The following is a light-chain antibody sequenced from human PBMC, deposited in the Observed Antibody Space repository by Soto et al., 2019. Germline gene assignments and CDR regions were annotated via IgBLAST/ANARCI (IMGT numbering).Light chain of an antibody. V-gene: IGKV3-20*01. CDR1: QSVSSTY. J-gene: IGKJ3*01. CDR3: QHYGSSPFT. Sequence: EFVLTQSPGTLSLSPVEGATLSCRASQSVSSTYLAWYQQKPGQAPRLLIYGASSRATGIPDRFSGSGSGTDFTLTIDRLEPEDYAVYYCQHYGSSPFTFGPGTKVDIK. CDR2: GAS.